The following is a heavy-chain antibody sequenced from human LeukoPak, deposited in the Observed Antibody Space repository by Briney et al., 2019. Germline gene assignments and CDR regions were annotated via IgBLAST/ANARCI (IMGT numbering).Heavy chain of an antibody. D-gene: IGHD4-23*01. CDR2: INHSGST. V-gene: IGHV4-34*01. Sequence: SETLSLTCAVYGGSFSGYYWSWIRQPPGKGLEWIGEINHSGSTNYNPSLKSRVTISVDTSKSQFSLKLSSVTAADTAVYYCASTNGTTVVTPVYWGQGTLVTVSS. CDR1: GGSFSGYY. CDR3: ASTNGTTVVTPVY. J-gene: IGHJ4*02.